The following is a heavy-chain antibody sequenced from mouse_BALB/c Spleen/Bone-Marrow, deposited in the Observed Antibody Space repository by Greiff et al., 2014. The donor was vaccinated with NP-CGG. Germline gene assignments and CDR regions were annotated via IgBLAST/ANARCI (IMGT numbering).Heavy chain of an antibody. D-gene: IGHD2-4*01. Sequence: VQLQQSGPELVKPGASVKMSCKASGYTFTSYVMHWVKQKPGQGLEWIGYINPYNDGTTYNEKFKGKATLTSDKSSSTAYMELSSLTSEGSAVYYCARGNYYDYDYFDYWGQGTTLTVSS. V-gene: IGHV1-14*01. CDR2: INPYNDGT. CDR3: ARGNYYDYDYFDY. J-gene: IGHJ2*01. CDR1: GYTFTSYV.